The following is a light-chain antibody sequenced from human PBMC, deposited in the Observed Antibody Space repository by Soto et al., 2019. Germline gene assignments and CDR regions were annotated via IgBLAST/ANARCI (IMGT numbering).Light chain of an antibody. CDR3: KQYDSWPPLT. CDR2: GPS. CDR1: DGVSRR. J-gene: IGKJ4*01. Sequence: ILMTQSQASLSLSPGEIAXLSCRASDGVSRRVAWYHQRRGQAPRLXIYGPSSRATGIQARLIGSGSGKEFTLNISSLHSEEFAVYYCKQYDSWPPLTFGGGTKVDIK. V-gene: IGKV3-15*01.